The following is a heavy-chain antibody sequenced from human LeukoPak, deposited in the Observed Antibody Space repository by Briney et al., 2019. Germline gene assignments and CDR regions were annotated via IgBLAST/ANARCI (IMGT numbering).Heavy chain of an antibody. J-gene: IGHJ3*01. D-gene: IGHD2-2*01. CDR1: GFIVSSNY. V-gene: IGHV3-53*01. CDR2: IHSGGTT. CDR3: ARLKDIAVAGIGSHDF. Sequence: GGSLRLSCAASGFIVSSNYMSWVRQPPGKGLEWVSVIHSGGTTYYAGSVKGRYTISRDHSRNTVYLQMNNLRAEDTALYYCARLKDIAVAGIGSHDFWGQGTMVTVSS.